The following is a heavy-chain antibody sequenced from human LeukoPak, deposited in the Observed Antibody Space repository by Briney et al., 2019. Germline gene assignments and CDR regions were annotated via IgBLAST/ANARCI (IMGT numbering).Heavy chain of an antibody. D-gene: IGHD2-2*01. CDR1: GGSISSYY. CDR3: ARGGYCSSTSCYFWFDP. Sequence: PSETLSLTCTASGGSISSYYWSWIRQPPGKGLEWIGYIYYSGSTNYNPSLKSRVTMSVDTSKNQFSLKLSSVTAADTAVYYCARGGYCSSTSCYFWFDPWGQGTLVTVSS. V-gene: IGHV4-59*12. CDR2: IYYSGST. J-gene: IGHJ5*02.